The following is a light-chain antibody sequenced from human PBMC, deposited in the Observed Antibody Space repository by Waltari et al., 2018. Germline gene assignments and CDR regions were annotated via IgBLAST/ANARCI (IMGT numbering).Light chain of an antibody. V-gene: IGLV2-11*01. CDR3: CSFAGYYSWV. CDR2: DVN. CDR1: SSDVGGYNY. J-gene: IGLJ3*02. Sequence: QSALTQPRSVSGSPGQSVTISCTGTSSDVGGYNYVSWYQQHPGKAPKLMIYDVNPRPSGVPDRFSGSKSGDTASLTISGLQAEDEADYYCCSFAGYYSWVFGGGTKLTVL.